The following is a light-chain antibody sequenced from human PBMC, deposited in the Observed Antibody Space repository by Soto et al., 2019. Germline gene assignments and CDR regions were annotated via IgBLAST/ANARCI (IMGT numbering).Light chain of an antibody. CDR1: QSISSD. V-gene: IGKV1-39*01. CDR2: GAS. Sequence: QGTQCTSSRAACVGDRATVTLRASQSISSDLNWYHQKPWKAPDLLIYGASGLQSGVPSRFSVSGSGTDFTPAIRIRAREHFAVFIGLEYGSPHAFGQGTKVDIK. CDR3: LEYGSPHA. J-gene: IGKJ1*01.